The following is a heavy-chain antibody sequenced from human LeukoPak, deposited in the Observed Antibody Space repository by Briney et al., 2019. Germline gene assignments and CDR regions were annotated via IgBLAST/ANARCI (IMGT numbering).Heavy chain of an antibody. CDR1: GGSISSDNYY. CDR3: ASVRRGFGESSKYYSYYYMDV. D-gene: IGHD3-10*01. J-gene: IGHJ6*03. CDR2: IYYSGST. Sequence: PSETLSLTCTVSGGSISSDNYYWGWIRQPPGKGLEWIGSIYYSGSTYYNPSLKSRVTISVDTSKNQFSLKLSAVTAADTAVYYCASVRRGFGESSKYYSYYYMDVWGNGTTVTISS. V-gene: IGHV4-39*01.